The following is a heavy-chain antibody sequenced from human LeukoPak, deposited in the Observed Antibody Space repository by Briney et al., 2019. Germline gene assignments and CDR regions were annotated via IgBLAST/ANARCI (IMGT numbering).Heavy chain of an antibody. J-gene: IGHJ5*02. V-gene: IGHV3-23*01. CDR2: ISGSGGST. CDR3: AKGGYGSGSYRDNWFDP. D-gene: IGHD3-10*01. CDR1: GFTFSSYA. Sequence: GGSLRLSCAASGFTFSSYAMSWVRQAPGKGLEWVSDISGSGGSTYYADSVKGRFTISRDNSKNTLYLQMNSLRAEDTAVYYCAKGGYGSGSYRDNWFDPWGQGTLVTVSS.